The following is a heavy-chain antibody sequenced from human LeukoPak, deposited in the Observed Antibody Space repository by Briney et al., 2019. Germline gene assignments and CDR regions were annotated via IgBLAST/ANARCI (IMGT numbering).Heavy chain of an antibody. J-gene: IGHJ6*03. CDR1: GFTFSSYS. CDR2: ISSSSSYI. Sequence: SGGSLRLSCAASGFTFSSYSMNWVRQAPGKGLEWVSSISSSSSYIYYADSVKGRFTISRDNAKNSLYLQMNSLRAEDTAVYYCARDLGPPQLWLPYYMDVWGKGTTVTVSS. CDR3: ARDLGPPQLWLPYYMDV. V-gene: IGHV3-21*01. D-gene: IGHD5-18*01.